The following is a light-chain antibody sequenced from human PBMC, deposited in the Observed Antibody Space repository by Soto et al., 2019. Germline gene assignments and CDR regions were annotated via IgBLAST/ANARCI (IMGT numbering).Light chain of an antibody. CDR2: EVS. Sequence: QSALPQPASVSGSPGQSITISCTGTSGDVGGYNYVSWYQQHPGKAPKLMIYEVSNRPSGVSDRFSGSKSGNRASLTISGLQAEDEADYYCSSYSSSSTLCVFGTGTKLTVL. V-gene: IGLV2-14*01. J-gene: IGLJ1*01. CDR3: SSYSSSSTLCV. CDR1: SGDVGGYNY.